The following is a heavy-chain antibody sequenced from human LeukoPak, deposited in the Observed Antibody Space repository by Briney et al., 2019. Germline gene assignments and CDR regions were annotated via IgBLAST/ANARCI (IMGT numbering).Heavy chain of an antibody. Sequence: GGSLRLSCTVSGFTVSDNYMCWVRQAPGKGLEWVSAFYVGGNTFYADSVKGRFTISRDNSKNILYLQLNSLRAEDTAVYFCARGFGGSYRYLDYWGQGTLVTVSS. CDR2: FYVGGNT. V-gene: IGHV3-53*01. CDR3: ARGFGGSYRYLDY. CDR1: GFTVSDNY. J-gene: IGHJ4*02. D-gene: IGHD3-16*02.